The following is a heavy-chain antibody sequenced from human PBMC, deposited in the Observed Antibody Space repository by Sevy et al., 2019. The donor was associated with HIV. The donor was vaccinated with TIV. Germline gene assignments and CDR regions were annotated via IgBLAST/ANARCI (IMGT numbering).Heavy chain of an antibody. CDR1: GYSISSGYL. D-gene: IGHD3-9*01. CDR2: VDHTGNT. V-gene: IGHV4-38-2*02. Sequence: SETLSLTCTVSGYSISSGYLWGWIRQPPGKGLEWIGSVDHTGNTYYNPSLKSRVTTSVDTSKNQFSLMLSSVTAADTAVYYCANFGRLLIINGDAFDVWGQGTMVTVSS. CDR3: ANFGRLLIINGDAFDV. J-gene: IGHJ3*01.